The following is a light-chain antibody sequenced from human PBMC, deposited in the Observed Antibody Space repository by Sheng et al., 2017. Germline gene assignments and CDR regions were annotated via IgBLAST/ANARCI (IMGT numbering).Light chain of an antibody. CDR1: NIGGET. V-gene: IGLV3-21*02. CDR3: QVWDSSSDHVL. Sequence: SYGLTQPPSVSVAPGQTARITCGGNNIGGETVHWYQQAPGQAPVLVVYDDSDRPSGIPERFSGSHSENTATLTITRVEAGDEADYYCQVWDSSSDHVLFGGGTKLTVL. CDR2: DDS. J-gene: IGLJ3*02.